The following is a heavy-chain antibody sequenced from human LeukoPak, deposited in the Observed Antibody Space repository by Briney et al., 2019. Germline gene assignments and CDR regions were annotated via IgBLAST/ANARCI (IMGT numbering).Heavy chain of an antibody. CDR1: GFTFSDYY. CDR3: AREVMGVAVAGTIDH. J-gene: IGHJ4*02. V-gene: IGHV3-11*01. Sequence: PGGSLRLSCAASGFTFSDYYMSWIRQAPGKGLEWISYISSSGSTIYYADSVKGRFTISRDNAKSSLYPQMNSLRADDTAVYYCAREVMGVAVAGTIDHWGQGTLVTVSS. CDR2: ISSSGSTI. D-gene: IGHD6-19*01.